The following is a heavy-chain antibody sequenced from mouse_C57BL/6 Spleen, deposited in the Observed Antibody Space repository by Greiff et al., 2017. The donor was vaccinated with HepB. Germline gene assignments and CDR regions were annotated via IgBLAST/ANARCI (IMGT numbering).Heavy chain of an antibody. J-gene: IGHJ3*01. V-gene: IGHV5-4*01. Sequence: EVMLVESGGGLVKPGGSLKLSCAASGFTFSSYAMSWVRQTPEKRLEWVATISDGGSYTDYPDNVKGRFTISRDNAKNNLYLQMSHLKSEDTAMYYGARDRMYYYGSVVAWFAYWGQGTLVTVSA. CDR3: ARDRMYYYGSVVAWFAY. D-gene: IGHD1-1*01. CDR2: ISDGGSYT. CDR1: GFTFSSYA.